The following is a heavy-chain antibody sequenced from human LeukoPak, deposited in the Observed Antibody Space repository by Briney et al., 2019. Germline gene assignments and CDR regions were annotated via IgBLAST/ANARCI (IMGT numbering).Heavy chain of an antibody. CDR1: GFTFSGSA. J-gene: IGHJ6*03. D-gene: IGHD3-16*01. CDR2: IRSKANSYAT. V-gene: IGHV3-73*01. CDR3: TRHLVNYYYYYMDV. Sequence: GRSLRLSCAASGFTFSGSAMHWVRQAPGKGLEWVGRIRSKANSYATAYAASVKGRFTISRDDSKNTAYLQMNSLKTEDTAVYYCTRHLVNYYYYYMDVWGKGTTVTVSS.